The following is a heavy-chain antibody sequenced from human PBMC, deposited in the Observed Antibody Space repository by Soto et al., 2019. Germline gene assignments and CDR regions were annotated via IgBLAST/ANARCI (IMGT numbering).Heavy chain of an antibody. D-gene: IGHD3-16*02. V-gene: IGHV3-23*01. CDR3: ARDTFGGVIGLFDY. Sequence: EVQLLESGGGLVQPGGSLRLSCAASGFTFSSYAMSWVRQAPGKGLEWVSAISGSGGSTYYADSVEGRFTISRDNSKNTLYLQMNSLRAEDTAVYYCARDTFGGVIGLFDYWGQGTLVTVSS. J-gene: IGHJ4*02. CDR1: GFTFSSYA. CDR2: ISGSGGST.